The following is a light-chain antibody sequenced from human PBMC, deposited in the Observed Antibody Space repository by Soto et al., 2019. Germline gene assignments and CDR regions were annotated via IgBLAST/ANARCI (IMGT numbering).Light chain of an antibody. CDR2: DAS. CDR3: QQYNSYSIP. CDR1: QSISSW. Sequence: DIQMTQSPSTLSASVGDRVTITCRASQSISSWLDWYQQKPGKAPKLLIYDASSLESGVPSRFSGSGSGTEFTLTISSLQPDDFATYYCQQYNSYSIPVGQGTRLEIK. V-gene: IGKV1-5*01. J-gene: IGKJ5*01.